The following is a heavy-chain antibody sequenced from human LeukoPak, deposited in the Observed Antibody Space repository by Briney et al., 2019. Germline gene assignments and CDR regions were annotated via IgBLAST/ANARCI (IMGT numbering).Heavy chain of an antibody. CDR3: ARLVVTGSYYQVNNYYYGMDV. CDR2: IYHSGST. CDR1: GGSISSGGYS. D-gene: IGHD3-10*01. V-gene: IGHV4-30-2*01. Sequence: PSETLSLTCAVSGGSISSGGYSWSWIRQPPGKGLEWIGYIYHSGSTYYNPSLKSRVTISVDRSKNQFSLKLSSVTAADTAVYYCARLVVTGSYYQVNNYYYGMDVWGQGTTVTVSS. J-gene: IGHJ6*02.